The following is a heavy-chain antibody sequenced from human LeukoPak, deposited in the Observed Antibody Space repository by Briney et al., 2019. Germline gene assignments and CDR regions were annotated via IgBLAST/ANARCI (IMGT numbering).Heavy chain of an antibody. J-gene: IGHJ4*02. D-gene: IGHD5-12*01. CDR1: GGSIISGNW. Sequence: PSETLSLTCAVSGGSIISGNWWSWVRQPPGKGLERIGEIYHSGRTNYNPSLKSRVTISLDKSKNHFSLNLSSVTAADTALYYCASSDGLPPRSDSSYDVFDYWGQGTLVTVSS. CDR3: ASSDGLPPRSDSSYDVFDY. CDR2: IYHSGRT. V-gene: IGHV4-4*02.